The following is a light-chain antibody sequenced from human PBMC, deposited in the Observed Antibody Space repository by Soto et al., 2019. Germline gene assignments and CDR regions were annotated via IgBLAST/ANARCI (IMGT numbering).Light chain of an antibody. CDR3: QQYYRTPIT. Sequence: DIVLTQSPDSLAVSLGARATISCKSRQSVLYSDNNKNYLAWYQHKPGQPPKLLIYWASTRDSGVPDRFSGSGSGTDFTLTISSLQAEDVAVYSCQQYYRTPITFGGGTKVDIK. CDR2: WAS. CDR1: QSVLYSDNNKNY. J-gene: IGKJ4*01. V-gene: IGKV4-1*01.